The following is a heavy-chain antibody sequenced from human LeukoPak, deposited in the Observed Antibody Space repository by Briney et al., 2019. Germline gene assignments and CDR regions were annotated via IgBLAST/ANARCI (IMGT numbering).Heavy chain of an antibody. D-gene: IGHD2-2*01. Sequence: PGGSLRLSCAASGFTFGDYAMHWVRQAPGKGLEYVSAISHNGGSTYYAHSVKGRFTISRDNSKNTLYLQLGSLRDEDMAVYYCARERRFCTSTSCYCFFDYWGQGTLVTVSS. CDR2: ISHNGGST. CDR1: GFTFGDYA. J-gene: IGHJ4*02. CDR3: ARERRFCTSTSCYCFFDY. V-gene: IGHV3-64*01.